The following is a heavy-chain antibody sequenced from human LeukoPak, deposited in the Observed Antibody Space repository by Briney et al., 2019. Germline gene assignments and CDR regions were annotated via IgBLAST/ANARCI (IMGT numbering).Heavy chain of an antibody. CDR2: IHTYNGHT. CDR3: ARAGGYCGRISCPYYFDY. J-gene: IGHJ4*02. V-gene: IGHV1-18*01. CDR1: GYTFNSYG. D-gene: IGHD2-15*01. Sequence: ASVKVSCKSSGYTFNSYGITWVRQAPGQGLEWMGWIHTYNGHTNYAQKLQGRVTMTTDTSTSTAYMELRSLRSDDTAVYYCARAGGYCGRISCPYYFDYWGQGSLVAVSS.